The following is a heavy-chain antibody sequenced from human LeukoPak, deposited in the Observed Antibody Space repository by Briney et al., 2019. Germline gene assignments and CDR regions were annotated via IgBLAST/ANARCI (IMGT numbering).Heavy chain of an antibody. V-gene: IGHV4-59*01. J-gene: IGHJ4*02. CDR3: ARGVPEYYDFWSGYFYYFDY. CDR2: IYYSGST. D-gene: IGHD3-3*01. CDR1: GGSISSYY. Sequence: PSETLSLTCTGSGGSISSYYWSWIRQPPGKGLEWIGYIYYSGSTNYNPSLKSRVTISVDTSKNQFSLKLTSVTAADTAVYYCARGVPEYYDFWSGYFYYFDYWGQGTLVTVSS.